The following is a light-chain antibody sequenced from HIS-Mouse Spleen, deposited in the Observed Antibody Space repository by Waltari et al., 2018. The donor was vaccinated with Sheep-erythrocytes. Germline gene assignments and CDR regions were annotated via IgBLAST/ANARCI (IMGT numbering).Light chain of an antibody. CDR2: DVS. CDR3: CSYAGSYTFWV. Sequence: QSALTQPRSVSGSPGQSVTISCPGTSSDVGGYNYVSWYQQHPGKAPKLMIYDVSKRPSGVPDRFSGSKSGNTASLTISGLQAEDEADYYCCSYAGSYTFWVFG. V-gene: IGLV2-11*01. J-gene: IGLJ3*02. CDR1: SSDVGGYNY.